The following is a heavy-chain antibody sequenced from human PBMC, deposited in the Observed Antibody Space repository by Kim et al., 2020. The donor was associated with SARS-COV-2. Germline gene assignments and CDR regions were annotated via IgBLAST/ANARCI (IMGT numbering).Heavy chain of an antibody. D-gene: IGHD4-17*01. V-gene: IGHV3-30*07. J-gene: IGHJ6*02. Sequence: SVKGRFTISRDNSKTTLYLQMNSLRAEDTAVYYCARSSFDYGDYEWGMDVWGQGTTVTVSS. CDR3: ARSSFDYGDYEWGMDV.